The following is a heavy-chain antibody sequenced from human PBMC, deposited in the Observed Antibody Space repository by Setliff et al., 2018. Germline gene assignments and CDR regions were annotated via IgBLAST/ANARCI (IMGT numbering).Heavy chain of an antibody. CDR2: INPHGTEK. Sequence: GGSLRLSCTASGFSYSNCWVSWVRQAPGKGLEWLASINPHGTEKYYADSVKGRFTISRDNAKNSLSLQMNNLRTEDTAVYYCFGAGTCSYWGQGTLVTVSS. CDR3: FGAGTCSY. J-gene: IGHJ4*02. CDR1: GFSYSNCW. V-gene: IGHV3-7*01. D-gene: IGHD3-10*01.